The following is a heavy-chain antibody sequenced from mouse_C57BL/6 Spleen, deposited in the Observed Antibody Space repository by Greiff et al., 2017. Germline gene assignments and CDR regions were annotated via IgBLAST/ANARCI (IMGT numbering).Heavy chain of an antibody. V-gene: IGHV1-42*01. D-gene: IGHD2-4*01. J-gene: IGHJ2*01. CDR3: ARDDYGIFDY. CDR2: INPSTGGT. Sequence: VQLKQSGPELVKPGASVKISCKASGYSFTGYYMNWVKQSPEKSLEWIGEINPSTGGTTYNQKFKAKATLTVDKSSSTAYMQLKSLTSEDSAVYYCARDDYGIFDYWGQGTTLTVSS. CDR1: GYSFTGYY.